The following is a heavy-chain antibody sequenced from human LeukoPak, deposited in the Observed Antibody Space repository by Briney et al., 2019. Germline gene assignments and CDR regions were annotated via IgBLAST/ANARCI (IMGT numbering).Heavy chain of an antibody. D-gene: IGHD7-27*01. CDR2: IYYSGTTSGNT. CDR1: GGSVSSSY. Sequence: SETLSLTCTVSGGSVSSSYWSWIRQPPGKGLEWIGHIYYSGTTSGNTNYNPSLKSRVTIAIDTSKNQFSLQVRSVTAADTAVYYCARGSGRYYYYGVDVWGQGTTVTVSS. V-gene: IGHV4-59*02. CDR3: ARGSGRYYYYGVDV. J-gene: IGHJ6*02.